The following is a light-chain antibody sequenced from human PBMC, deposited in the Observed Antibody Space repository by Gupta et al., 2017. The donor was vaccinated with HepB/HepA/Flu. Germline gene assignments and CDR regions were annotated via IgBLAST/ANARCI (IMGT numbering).Light chain of an antibody. CDR2: YAS. CDR3: QQRTNWA. Sequence: TQSPETLSLFPGGTATPSCRATESVSIFVAWYQQRPGQAPRLLIYYASTRAAGVPARFTDSGSGTDFTLTISSLEPEDFAVYYCQQRTNWAFGQGTKVEV. CDR1: ESVSIF. J-gene: IGKJ1*01. V-gene: IGKV3-11*01.